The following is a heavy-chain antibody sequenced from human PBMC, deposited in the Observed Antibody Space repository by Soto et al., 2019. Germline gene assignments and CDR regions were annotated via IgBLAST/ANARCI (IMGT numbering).Heavy chain of an antibody. Sequence: SVKVSCKASGGTFNNYPITWVRQAPGQGLEWMGGSIPIFGTANYAQKFQGRVTISVDESTSTAYMELSSLRSEDTAVYYCARGRGYSGDNHYYYFDMDVWGQGTTVTVSS. CDR1: GGTFNNYP. CDR3: ARGRGYSGDNHYYYFDMDV. CDR2: SIPIFGTA. J-gene: IGHJ6*02. V-gene: IGHV1-69*13. D-gene: IGHD5-12*01.